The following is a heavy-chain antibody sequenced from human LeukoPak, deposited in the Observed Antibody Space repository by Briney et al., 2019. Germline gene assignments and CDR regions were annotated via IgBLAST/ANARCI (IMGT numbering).Heavy chain of an antibody. J-gene: IGHJ6*02. CDR3: ATGAGFWSGYSYYGMDV. V-gene: IGHV1-46*01. CDR1: GYTFTSYY. Sequence: ASVKVSCKASGYTFTSYYMHWVRQAPGQGLEWMGIINPSGGGTSYAQKFQGGVTMTRDTSTSTVYMELSSLRSEDTAVYYCATGAGFWSGYSYYGMDVWGQGTTVTVSS. CDR2: INPSGGGT. D-gene: IGHD3-3*01.